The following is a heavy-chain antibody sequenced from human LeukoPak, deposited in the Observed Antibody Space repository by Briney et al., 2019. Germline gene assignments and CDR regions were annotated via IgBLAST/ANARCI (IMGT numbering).Heavy chain of an antibody. Sequence: SVKVSFKASGGTFSSYAISWVRQAPGQGLEWMGGIIPIFGTANYAQEFQGRVTITEDESTSKDYMELRSLRPEDTDVYYCAGGDYDSSGYLNWFDPWGQGTLVTVSS. CDR2: IIPIFGTA. V-gene: IGHV1-69*01. CDR3: AGGDYDSSGYLNWFDP. CDR1: GGTFSSYA. J-gene: IGHJ5*02. D-gene: IGHD3-22*01.